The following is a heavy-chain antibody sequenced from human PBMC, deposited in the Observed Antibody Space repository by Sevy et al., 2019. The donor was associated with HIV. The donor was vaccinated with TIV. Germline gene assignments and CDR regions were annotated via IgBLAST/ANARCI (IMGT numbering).Heavy chain of an antibody. D-gene: IGHD3-22*01. CDR2: IYYSGST. CDR1: GGSISSGGYY. V-gene: IGHV4-31*03. Sequence: SETLSLTCTVSGGSISSGGYYWSWIRQHPGKGLEWIGYIYYSGSTYYNPSLKSRVTISVDTSKNQFSLKLSSVTAADTAVYYWARGGGTYYYDSSYFQHWGQGTLVTVSS. CDR3: ARGGGTYYYDSSYFQH. J-gene: IGHJ1*01.